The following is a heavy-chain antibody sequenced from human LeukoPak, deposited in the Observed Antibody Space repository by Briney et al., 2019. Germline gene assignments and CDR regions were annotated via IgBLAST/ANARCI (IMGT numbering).Heavy chain of an antibody. CDR3: ASGPTAMVTSDAFDI. J-gene: IGHJ3*02. D-gene: IGHD5-18*01. V-gene: IGHV3-21*01. CDR2: ISRSSSYI. Sequence: GGPLRLSCAASGFTFSSYRMNWVPQAPGKGLECVSSISRSSSYIYYTHSVKARFTISRDNAKNSLYLQMNSLRAEDAAVYYCASGPTAMVTSDAFDIWGQGTMVTVSS. CDR1: GFTFSSYR.